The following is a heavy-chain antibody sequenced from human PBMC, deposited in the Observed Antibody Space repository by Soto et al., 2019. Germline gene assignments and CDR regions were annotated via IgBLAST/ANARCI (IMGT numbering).Heavy chain of an antibody. CDR2: ISSSSSYI. CDR3: ARDGWYYYDSSGYYPTLHFDY. J-gene: IGHJ4*02. V-gene: IGHV3-21*01. CDR1: GFTFSSYS. Sequence: TGGSLRLSCAASGFTFSSYSMNWVRQAPGKGLEWVSSISSSSSYIYYADSVKGRFTISRDNAKNSLYLQMNSLRAEDTAVYYCARDGWYYYDSSGYYPTLHFDYWGQGNLVTVSS. D-gene: IGHD3-22*01.